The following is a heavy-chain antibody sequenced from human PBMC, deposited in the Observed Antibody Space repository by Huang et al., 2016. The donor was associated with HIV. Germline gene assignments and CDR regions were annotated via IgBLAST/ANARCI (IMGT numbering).Heavy chain of an antibody. Sequence: QVQLRESGPTLVKPSETLSLICTVSGGSISGHFWSWIRQSPGKGLEWIGSIFYSGGARYNPSLKSRLSITVETSENFFSLKLSSVTAADTAVYYCARPKGTVGLSQFDSWGQGILVSVSS. D-gene: IGHD1-26*01. CDR3: ARPKGTVGLSQFDS. V-gene: IGHV4-59*11. CDR1: GGSISGHF. J-gene: IGHJ4*02. CDR2: IFYSGGA.